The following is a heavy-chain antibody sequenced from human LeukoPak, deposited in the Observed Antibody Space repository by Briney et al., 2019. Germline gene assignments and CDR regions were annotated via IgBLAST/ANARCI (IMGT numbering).Heavy chain of an antibody. J-gene: IGHJ6*02. D-gene: IGHD3-10*01. V-gene: IGHV3-23*01. CDR2: ISYIGDRR. CDR3: AKDAYYYGSGSYYPKRVNYYYGMDV. Sequence: PGGSLRLSCAASGFTFSNYAMSWVRQAPGKGLEWVSAISYIGDRRDYADSVKGRFTISRDNSKNTLYLQMNSLRAEDTAVYYCAKDAYYYGSGSYYPKRVNYYYGMDVWGQGTTVTVSS. CDR1: GFTFSNYA.